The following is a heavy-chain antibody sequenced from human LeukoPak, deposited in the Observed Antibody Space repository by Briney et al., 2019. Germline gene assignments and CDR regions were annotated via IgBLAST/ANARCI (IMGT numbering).Heavy chain of an antibody. Sequence: SVKVSCKASGYTFTSYAISWVRQAPGQGLEWVGGIIPIFGTANYAQKFQGRVTITADKSTSTAYMELSSLRSEDTAVYYCARDGGVGATDAFDIWGQGTMVTVSS. CDR3: ARDGGVGATDAFDI. CDR1: GYTFTSYA. CDR2: IIPIFGTA. V-gene: IGHV1-69*06. J-gene: IGHJ3*02. D-gene: IGHD1-26*01.